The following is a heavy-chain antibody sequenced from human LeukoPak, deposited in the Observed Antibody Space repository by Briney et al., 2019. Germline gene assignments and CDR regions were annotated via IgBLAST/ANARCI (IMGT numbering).Heavy chain of an antibody. J-gene: IGHJ4*02. CDR1: GFSVSNKD. CDR3: AGGQMFTSGGFDD. CDR2: MYTGGDK. V-gene: IGHV3-53*01. D-gene: IGHD6-19*01. Sequence: GGSLRLSCAASGFSVSNKDMSWVRQAPGKGLEWVSVMYTGGDKYYADSVRGRLNITRDNPKNTVNLQMTSLRAEDPALYYCAGGQMFTSGGFDDWGQGTLVTVSS.